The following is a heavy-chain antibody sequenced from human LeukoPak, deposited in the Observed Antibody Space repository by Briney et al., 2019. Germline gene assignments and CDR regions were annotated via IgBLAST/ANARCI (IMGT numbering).Heavy chain of an antibody. J-gene: IGHJ6*02. CDR3: AKDFGDTAMGPGYYYGMDV. CDR1: GFTFSSYG. V-gene: IGHV3-30*18. CDR2: KSYDGSNK. D-gene: IGHD5-18*01. Sequence: GGSLRLSCAASGFTFSSYGMHWVRQAPGKGLEWVAVKSYDGSNKYYADSVKGRFTISRDNSKNTLYLQMNSLRAEDTAAYYCAKDFGDTAMGPGYYYGMDVWGQGTTVTVSS.